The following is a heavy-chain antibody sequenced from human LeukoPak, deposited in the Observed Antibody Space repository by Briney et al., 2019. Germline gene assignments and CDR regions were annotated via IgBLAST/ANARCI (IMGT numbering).Heavy chain of an antibody. V-gene: IGHV1-18*01. Sequence: ASVKVSCKASGYRFTSYGITWVRQAPGQGLEWMGWISTYNVNTNYAQRFQDRVTMTADTSTITVYLEMRSLRSEDTAVYYCAREWGGYTYGYDYYYYYMDVWGEGTTVTVSS. CDR1: GYRFTSYG. D-gene: IGHD5-18*01. CDR2: ISTYNVNT. CDR3: AREWGGYTYGYDYYYYYMDV. J-gene: IGHJ6*03.